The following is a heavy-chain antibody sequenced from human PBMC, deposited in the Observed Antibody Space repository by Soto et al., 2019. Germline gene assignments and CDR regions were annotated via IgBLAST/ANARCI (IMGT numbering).Heavy chain of an antibody. CDR3: ARKDGYEIEY. Sequence: GESLTTFCKVPGDSFVSYCIGWVRQMPGKGLECMGIIYPGDSDTRYSPSLQGQVTISADKSITTVYLQWSSLKASDTAMYYCARKDGYEIEYWGQGTMVTVSS. CDR1: GDSFVSYC. D-gene: IGHD5-12*01. CDR2: IYPGDSDT. J-gene: IGHJ4*02. V-gene: IGHV5-51*01.